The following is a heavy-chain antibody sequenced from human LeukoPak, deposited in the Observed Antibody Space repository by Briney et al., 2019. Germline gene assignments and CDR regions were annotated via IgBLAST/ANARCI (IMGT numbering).Heavy chain of an antibody. V-gene: IGHV1-2*06. CDR3: ARARGTSGSYFREDFDY. Sequence: ASVKVSCKASGYTFTGYSMHWVRQAPGQGLEWMGRINPNSGGTNYAQKFQGRVTMTRDTSISTAYMELSRLRSDDTAVYYCARARGTSGSYFREDFDYWGQGTLVTVSS. CDR1: GYTFTGYS. CDR2: INPNSGGT. D-gene: IGHD3-10*01. J-gene: IGHJ4*02.